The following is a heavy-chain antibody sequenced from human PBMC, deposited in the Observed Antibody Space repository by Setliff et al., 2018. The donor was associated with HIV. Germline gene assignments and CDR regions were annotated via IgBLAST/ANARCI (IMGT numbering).Heavy chain of an antibody. D-gene: IGHD3-3*01. V-gene: IGHV3-21*01. CDR2: ISGSSSYI. J-gene: IGHJ6*03. CDR3: ARIGNLWSGYYPYYYYYYMDV. Sequence: PGGSLRLSCAASGFTFSSYSMNWVRQAPGKGLEWVSSISGSSSYIYYADSVKGRFTISRDNAKNSLYLQMNSLRAEDTAVYYCARIGNLWSGYYPYYYYYYMDVWGKGTTVTVSS. CDR1: GFTFSSYS.